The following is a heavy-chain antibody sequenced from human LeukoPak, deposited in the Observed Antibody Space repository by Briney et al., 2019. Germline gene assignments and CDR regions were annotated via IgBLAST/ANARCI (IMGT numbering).Heavy chain of an antibody. CDR1: GFTFSNYN. CDR2: IGTSDSDM. Sequence: GGSLRLSCAASGFTFSNYNMNWVRQAPGKGLEWVSSIGTSDSDMYYVDSVKGRFAISRDNAKSSLYLQMNSLRAEDTAVYYCAREASRIKDMDLWGQGTTVTVSS. J-gene: IGHJ6*02. CDR3: AREASRIKDMDL. V-gene: IGHV3-21*01. D-gene: IGHD2-15*01.